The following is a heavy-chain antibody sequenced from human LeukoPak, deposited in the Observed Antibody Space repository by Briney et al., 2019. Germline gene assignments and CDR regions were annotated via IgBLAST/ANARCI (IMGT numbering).Heavy chain of an antibody. J-gene: IGHJ6*02. CDR3: ARGIYDFWSGYYFPSSFGMDV. CDR1: GFTFSSYA. V-gene: IGHV3-30-3*01. D-gene: IGHD3-3*01. CDR2: ISYDGSNK. Sequence: GGSLRLSCAASGFTFSSYAMHWVRQAPGKGLEWVAVISYDGSNKYYADSVKGRFTISRDNSKNTLYLQMNSLRAEDTAVYYCARGIYDFWSGYYFPSSFGMDVWGQGTTVTVSS.